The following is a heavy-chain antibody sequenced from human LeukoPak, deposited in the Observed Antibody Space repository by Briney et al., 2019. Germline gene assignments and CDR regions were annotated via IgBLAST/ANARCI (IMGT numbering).Heavy chain of an antibody. CDR1: GFTFSSYW. CDR2: IASEGST. V-gene: IGHV3-74*01. Sequence: GGSLRLSCAASGFTFSSYWMHWVRQAPGKGLVWVSRIASEGSTVYADSVKGRFTISRDNAKDTVYLQMNSLRVEGTAVYYCIGSGGWPGYWGQGTLVTVSS. CDR3: IGSGGWPGY. D-gene: IGHD1-26*01. J-gene: IGHJ4*02.